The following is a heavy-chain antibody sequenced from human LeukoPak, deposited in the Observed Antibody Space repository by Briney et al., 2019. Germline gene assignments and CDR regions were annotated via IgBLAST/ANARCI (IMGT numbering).Heavy chain of an antibody. Sequence: PGGSLRLSCATSGFTFSTYGMHWVRQAPGKGLEWVSAISGSGGSTHYADSVKGRFTISRDNSKNTLYLQMNSLRAEDTAVYYCATDYGDYDGSSGWYFDLWGRGTLVTVSS. J-gene: IGHJ2*01. V-gene: IGHV3-23*01. D-gene: IGHD4-17*01. CDR2: ISGSGGST. CDR1: GFTFSTYG. CDR3: ATDYGDYDGSSGWYFDL.